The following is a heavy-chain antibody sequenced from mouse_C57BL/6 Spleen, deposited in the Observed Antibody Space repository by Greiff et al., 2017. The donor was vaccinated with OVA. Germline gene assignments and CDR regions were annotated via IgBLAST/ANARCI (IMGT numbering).Heavy chain of an antibody. Sequence: QVQLKQPGAELVKPGASVKLSCKASGYTFTSYWMHWVKQRPGQGLEWIGMIHPNSGSTNYNEKFKSKATLTVDKSSSTAYMQLSSLTSEDSAVYYCARRRSGYDYDVGFDYWGQGTTLTVSS. V-gene: IGHV1-64*01. CDR3: ARRRSGYDYDVGFDY. CDR1: GYTFTSYW. J-gene: IGHJ2*01. CDR2: IHPNSGST. D-gene: IGHD2-4*01.